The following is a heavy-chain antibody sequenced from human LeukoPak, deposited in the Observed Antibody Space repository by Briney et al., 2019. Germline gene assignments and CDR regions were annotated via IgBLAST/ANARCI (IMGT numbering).Heavy chain of an antibody. CDR1: GYTFTGYY. Sequence: SCKASGYTFTGYYMHWVRQAPGKGLEWVSVIYSGGSTYYADSVKGRFTISRDNSKNTLYLQMNSLRAEDTAVYYCASDSSGWYNFDYWGQGTLVTVSS. D-gene: IGHD6-19*01. V-gene: IGHV3-66*01. CDR3: ASDSSGWYNFDY. J-gene: IGHJ4*02. CDR2: IYSGGST.